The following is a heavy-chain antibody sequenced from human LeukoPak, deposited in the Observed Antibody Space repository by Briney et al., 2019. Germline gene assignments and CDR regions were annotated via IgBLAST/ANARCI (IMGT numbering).Heavy chain of an antibody. CDR3: ARLPPFWGFDI. V-gene: IGHV4-38-2*02. Sequence: SETLSLTCTVSGYSISSGYYWGWIRQPPGKGLEWIGSIYHSGSTYYNPSLKSRVTISVDTSKNQFSLKLSSVTAADTAVYYCARLPPFWGFDIWGQGTMVTVSS. D-gene: IGHD3-16*01. J-gene: IGHJ3*02. CDR1: GYSISSGYY. CDR2: IYHSGST.